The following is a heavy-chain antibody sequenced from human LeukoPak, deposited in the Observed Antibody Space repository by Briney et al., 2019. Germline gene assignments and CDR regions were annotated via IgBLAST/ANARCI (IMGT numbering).Heavy chain of an antibody. CDR1: GFTFSSYG. Sequence: GGSLRLSCAASGFTFSSYGMHWVRQAPGKGLEWVAFIRYDGSNKYYADSVKGRFTISRDNSKNSLYLQMNSLRAEDTAVYYCARSPYSSSWYSGLSYYYMDVWGKGTTVTISS. CDR2: IRYDGSNK. D-gene: IGHD6-13*01. V-gene: IGHV3-30*02. J-gene: IGHJ6*03. CDR3: ARSPYSSSWYSGLSYYYMDV.